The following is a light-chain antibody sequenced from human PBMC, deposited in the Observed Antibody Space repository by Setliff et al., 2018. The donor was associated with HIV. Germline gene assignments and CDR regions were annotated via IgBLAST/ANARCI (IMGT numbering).Light chain of an antibody. CDR2: EVN. CDR1: NSDVGAYNY. CDR3: CSHAGSYTLV. V-gene: IGLV2-11*01. Sequence: QSALTQPRSVSGSPGQSVAISCTGTNSDVGAYNYVSWYQQPPGKVPKLIIYEVNKRPSGVPDRFSGSKSGNAASLTISGLQADDEADYYCCSHAGSYTLVFGGGTK. J-gene: IGLJ2*01.